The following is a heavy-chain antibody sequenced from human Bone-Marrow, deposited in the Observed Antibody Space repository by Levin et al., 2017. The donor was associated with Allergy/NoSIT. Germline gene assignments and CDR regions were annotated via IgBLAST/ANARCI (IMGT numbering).Heavy chain of an antibody. D-gene: IGHD2-15*01. CDR3: AKSGYCSGGSCYPLTFDY. J-gene: IGHJ4*02. CDR2: ISGSGGST. CDR1: GFTFSSYA. V-gene: IGHV3-23*01. Sequence: SCAASGFTFSSYAMSWVRQAPGKGLEWVSAISGSGGSTYYADSVKGRFTISRDNSKNTLHLQMNSLRAEDTAVYYWAKSGYCSGGSCYPLTFDYWGQGTLVTVSS.